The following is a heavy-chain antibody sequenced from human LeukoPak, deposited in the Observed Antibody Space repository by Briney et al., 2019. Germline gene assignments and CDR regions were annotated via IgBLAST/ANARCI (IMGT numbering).Heavy chain of an antibody. D-gene: IGHD3-22*01. CDR2: IRYDGSNK. CDR3: AKPDYYDSSGLNYFDY. J-gene: IGHJ4*02. V-gene: IGHV3-30*02. Sequence: PGGSLRLSCAASGFTFSSYGMHWVRQAPGKGLEWVAFIRYDGSNKYYADSVKGRFTISRDNSKNTLYLQMNSLGAEDTAVYYCAKPDYYDSSGLNYFDYWGQGTLVTVSS. CDR1: GFTFSSYG.